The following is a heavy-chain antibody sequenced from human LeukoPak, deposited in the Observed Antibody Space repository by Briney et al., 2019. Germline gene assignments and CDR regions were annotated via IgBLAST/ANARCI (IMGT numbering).Heavy chain of an antibody. CDR2: IYTSGST. CDR3: AGKAAAAGTFDY. Sequence: SETLSLTCTVSGGSISSGSYYWSWIRQPARKGLEWIGRIYTSGSTNYNPSLKSRVTISVGTSKNQFSPKLSSVTAADTAVYYCAGKAAAAGTFDYWGQGTLVTVSS. CDR1: GGSISSGSYY. V-gene: IGHV4-61*02. D-gene: IGHD6-13*01. J-gene: IGHJ4*02.